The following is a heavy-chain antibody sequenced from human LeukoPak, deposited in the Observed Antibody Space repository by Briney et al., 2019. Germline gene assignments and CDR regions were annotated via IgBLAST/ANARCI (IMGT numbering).Heavy chain of an antibody. CDR1: GFTFSNCG. Sequence: PGGSLRLSCAASGFTFSNCGMHWVRQAPGKGLEWVAIIWYDGSNKYYADSVKGRFTISRDNSKNTLYLQMNSLRAEDTAVYYCAKEKYYYDSSGYRRLDYWGQGTLVTVSS. CDR3: AKEKYYYDSSGYRRLDY. D-gene: IGHD3-22*01. CDR2: IWYDGSNK. V-gene: IGHV3-30*02. J-gene: IGHJ4*02.